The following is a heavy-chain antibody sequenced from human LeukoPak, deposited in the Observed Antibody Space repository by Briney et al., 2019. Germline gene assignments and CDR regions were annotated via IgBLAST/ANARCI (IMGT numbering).Heavy chain of an antibody. J-gene: IGHJ6*02. Sequence: SETLSLTCTVSGGSISSYYWSWIRQPPGKGLEWIGYIYYSGSTNYNPSLKSRVTMSVDTSKNQFSLKLSSVTAADTAVYYCARDPLDYGDYVDYYGMDVWGQGTTVTVSS. CDR3: ARDPLDYGDYVDYYGMDV. CDR2: IYYSGST. V-gene: IGHV4-59*12. CDR1: GGSISSYY. D-gene: IGHD4-17*01.